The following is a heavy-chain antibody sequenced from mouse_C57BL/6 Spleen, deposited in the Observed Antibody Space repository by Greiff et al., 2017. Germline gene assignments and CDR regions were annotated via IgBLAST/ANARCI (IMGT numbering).Heavy chain of an antibody. D-gene: IGHD3-1*01. CDR2: INPNNGGT. V-gene: IGHV1-18*01. CDR3: ARSGLYWYFDV. Sequence: EVKLQQSGPELVKPGASVKISCKASGYTFTDYNMDWVKQSHGQSLEWIGNINPNNGGTIYNQKFQGKATLTVDKSSSTAYMELRSLTSEDTAVYYCARSGLYWYFDVWGTGTTVTVSS. CDR1: GYTFTDYN. J-gene: IGHJ1*03.